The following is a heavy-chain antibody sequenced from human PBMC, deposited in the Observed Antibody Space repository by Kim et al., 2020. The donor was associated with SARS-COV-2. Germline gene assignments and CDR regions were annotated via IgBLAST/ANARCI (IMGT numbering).Heavy chain of an antibody. CDR3: ARVRVSMVRGVPYLDV. J-gene: IGHJ6*03. CDR2: ICYSGSS. D-gene: IGHD3-10*01. Sequence: SETLSLTCTVSGGSISSDDYCWTWIRQHPGKGLEWIAYICYSGSSYYNPSLKSRVTISLDTSKNQFSLKLTSMTAADTAMYSCARVRVSMVRGVPYLDVWGKGTTVGVSS. CDR1: GGSISSDDYC. V-gene: IGHV4-31*03.